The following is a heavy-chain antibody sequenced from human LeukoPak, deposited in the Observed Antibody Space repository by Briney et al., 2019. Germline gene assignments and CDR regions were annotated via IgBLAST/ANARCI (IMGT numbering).Heavy chain of an antibody. V-gene: IGHV3-7*01. J-gene: IGHJ4*02. D-gene: IGHD1-26*01. CDR1: GFTLSDHY. CDR3: ARYLVGATDY. Sequence: PGGSLRLSCAVSGFTLSDHYMDWVRQAPGKGLEWVANIKQDGSEKYYVDSVKGRFTISRDNAKNSLYLQMNSLRAEDTAVYYCARYLVGATDYWGQGTLVTVSS. CDR2: IKQDGSEK.